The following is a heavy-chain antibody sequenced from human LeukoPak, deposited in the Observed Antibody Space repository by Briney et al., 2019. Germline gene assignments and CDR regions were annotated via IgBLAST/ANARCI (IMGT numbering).Heavy chain of an antibody. D-gene: IGHD6-19*01. V-gene: IGHV3-48*03. CDR2: ISSSGTTM. J-gene: IGHJ4*02. CDR1: GFTFSSYE. CDR3: ARAVAGKVGSFDY. Sequence: GGSLRLSCAASGFTFSSYEMNWVRQAPGKGLEWVSYISSSGTTMYYADSVKGRFTLSRDNAKNSLYLQMNTLRAEDTAVYYCARAVAGKVGSFDYWGQGTLVTVSS.